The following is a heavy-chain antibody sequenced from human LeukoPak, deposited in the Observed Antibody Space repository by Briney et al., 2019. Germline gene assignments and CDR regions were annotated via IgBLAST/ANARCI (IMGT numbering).Heavy chain of an antibody. CDR2: INHSGST. CDR1: GVSFSGYY. Sequence: PSETLSLTCAVYGVSFSGYYWSWIRQPPGKGLEWIGEINHSGSTNYNPSLKSRVTISVDTSTNQFSLKLSSVSAADTAVYYCARLPTRHTIFGVVIIGGFDYWGQGTLVTVSS. CDR3: ARLPTRHTIFGVVIIGGFDY. D-gene: IGHD3-3*01. V-gene: IGHV4-34*01. J-gene: IGHJ4*02.